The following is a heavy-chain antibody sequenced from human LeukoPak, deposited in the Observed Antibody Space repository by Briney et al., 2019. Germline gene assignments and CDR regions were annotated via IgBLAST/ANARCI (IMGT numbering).Heavy chain of an antibody. Sequence: PGGSLRFSCAASGFTFSSYGMHWVRQAPGKGLEWVAFIRYDGSNKYYADSVKGRFTISRDNSKDTLYLQMNSLRAEDTAVYYCAKGHGRMATIRQPTDYWGQGTLVTVSS. D-gene: IGHD5-24*01. J-gene: IGHJ4*02. CDR1: GFTFSSYG. CDR2: IRYDGSNK. CDR3: AKGHGRMATIRQPTDY. V-gene: IGHV3-30*02.